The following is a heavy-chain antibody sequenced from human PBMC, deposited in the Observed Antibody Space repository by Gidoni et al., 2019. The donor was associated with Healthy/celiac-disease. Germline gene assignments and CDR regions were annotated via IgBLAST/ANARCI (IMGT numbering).Heavy chain of an antibody. D-gene: IGHD3-22*01. V-gene: IGHV3-23*01. J-gene: IGHJ4*02. CDR1: GITFSSYA. Sequence: EVQLLESGGGLVQPGGSLRLSCAASGITFSSYAMSWVRQAPGKGLEWVSAISGSGGSTYYADSVKGRFTISRDNSKNTLYLQMNSLRAEDTAVYYCAKKGHSSGTGNDYWGQGTLVTVSS. CDR3: AKKGHSSGTGNDY. CDR2: ISGSGGST.